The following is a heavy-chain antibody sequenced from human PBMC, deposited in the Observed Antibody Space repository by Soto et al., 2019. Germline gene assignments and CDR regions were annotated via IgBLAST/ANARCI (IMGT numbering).Heavy chain of an antibody. D-gene: IGHD3-3*01. CDR1: VWTVTSYQ. CDR2: INPSGGST. CDR3: ARQLRGAGLLLGCWFDA. Sequence: VFGKRSVWTVTSYQLHSVRQAPGQGLEWMGIINPSGGSTSYAQKFQGRVTMTRDTSKSTVYMKLSSVRAEDTAVYYCARQLRGAGLLLGCWFDAWGQGTTVTVSS. V-gene: IGHV1-46*01. J-gene: IGHJ5*02.